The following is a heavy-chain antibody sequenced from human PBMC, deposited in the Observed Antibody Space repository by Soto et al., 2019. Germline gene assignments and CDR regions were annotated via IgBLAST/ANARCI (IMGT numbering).Heavy chain of an antibody. CDR2: ISYDGSNK. D-gene: IGHD3-3*01. Sequence: QVQLVESGGGVVQPGRSLRLSCAASGFTFSSYGMHWVRQAPGKGLEWVAVISYDGSNKYYADSVKGRFTISRDNSKNTLYLQMNSLRAEDTVVYYCAKRYYDFWSGYYGTFDYWGQGTLVTVSS. CDR1: GFTFSSYG. V-gene: IGHV3-30*18. CDR3: AKRYYDFWSGYYGTFDY. J-gene: IGHJ4*02.